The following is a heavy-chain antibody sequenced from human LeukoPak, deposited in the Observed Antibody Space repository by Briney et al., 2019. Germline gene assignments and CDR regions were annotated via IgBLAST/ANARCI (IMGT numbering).Heavy chain of an antibody. CDR1: GYTFTGYG. V-gene: IGHV1-18*01. CDR3: ARGGYYYDSSGYSTPLYYYYGMDV. J-gene: IGHJ6*02. CDR2: ISAYNGNT. D-gene: IGHD3-22*01. Sequence: ASVKVSCKASGYTFTGYGISWVRQAPGQGLEWMGWISAYNGNTNYAQKLQGRDTMTTDTSTSTAYMELRRLRSDDTAVYYCARGGYYYDSSGYSTPLYYYYGMDVWGQGTTVTVSS.